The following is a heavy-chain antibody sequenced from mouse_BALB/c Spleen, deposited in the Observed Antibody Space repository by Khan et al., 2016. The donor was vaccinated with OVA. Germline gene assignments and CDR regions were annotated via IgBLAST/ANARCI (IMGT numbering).Heavy chain of an antibody. Sequence: VELVESGGGLVKPGGSLKLSCAASGFTFSSYTLSWVRQTPEKRLEWVATISSGATYTYYLDSVKGRFTISRDNAKNTLYLQMSSLKSEDTAMYYCTRDGNYAHWYFDVWGAGTTVTVSS. CDR2: ISSGATYT. CDR1: GFTFSSYT. CDR3: TRDGNYAHWYFDV. J-gene: IGHJ1*01. V-gene: IGHV5-6-4*01. D-gene: IGHD2-1*01.